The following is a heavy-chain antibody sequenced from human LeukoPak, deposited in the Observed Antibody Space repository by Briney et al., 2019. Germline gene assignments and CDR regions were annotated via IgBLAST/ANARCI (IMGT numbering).Heavy chain of an antibody. V-gene: IGHV3-7*01. J-gene: IGHJ1*01. CDR1: GFTFSSYW. CDR3: ARAVVGIVVVPAAIQH. D-gene: IGHD2-2*03. Sequence: PGGSLRLSCAASGFTFSSYWMSWVRQAPGKGLEWVANIKQDGSEKYYVDSVKGRFTISRDNAKNSLYLQMNSLRAEDTAVYYCARAVVGIVVVPAAIQHWGQGTLVTVSS. CDR2: IKQDGSEK.